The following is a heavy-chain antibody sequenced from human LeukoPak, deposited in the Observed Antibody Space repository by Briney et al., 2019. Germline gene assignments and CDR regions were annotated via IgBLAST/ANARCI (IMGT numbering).Heavy chain of an antibody. V-gene: IGHV3-7*01. J-gene: IGHJ6*02. CDR3: ARNEFYYYGMDV. CDR1: GFTLSSYW. CDR2: IKQDGSEK. Sequence: GGSLRLSCAASGFTLSSYWMSWVRQAPGKGLEWVANIKQDGSEKYYVDSVKGRFTISRDNAKNSLYLQMNSLRAEDTAVYYCARNEFYYYGMDVWGQGTTVTVSS.